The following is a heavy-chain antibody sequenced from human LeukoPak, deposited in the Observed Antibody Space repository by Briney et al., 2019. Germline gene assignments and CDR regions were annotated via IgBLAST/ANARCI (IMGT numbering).Heavy chain of an antibody. V-gene: IGHV3-49*04. D-gene: IGHD3-9*01. CDR3: TRDRHVLRYFDWLNMDV. CDR1: GFTFGDYA. CDR2: IRSKAYGGTT. Sequence: GGSLRLSCTASGFTFGDYAMSWVRQAPGKGLEWVGFIRSKAYGGTTEYAAPVKGRFTISRDDSKSIAYLQMNSLKTEDTAVYYCTRDRHVLRYFDWLNMDVWGKGTTVTISS. J-gene: IGHJ6*03.